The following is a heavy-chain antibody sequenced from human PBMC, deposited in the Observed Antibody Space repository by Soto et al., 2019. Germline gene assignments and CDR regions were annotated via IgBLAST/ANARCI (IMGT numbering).Heavy chain of an antibody. CDR2: INHSGST. D-gene: IGHD6-19*01. J-gene: IGHJ6*02. CDR3: ARWMAGPKPHYYYYGMDV. Sequence: QVQLQQWGAGLLKPSETLSLTCAVYGGSFSGYYWSWIRQPPGKGLEWIGEINHSGSTNYNPSLKSRVTISVDTSKNQFSLKLSSVTAADTAVYYCARWMAGPKPHYYYYGMDVWGQGTTVTVSS. CDR1: GGSFSGYY. V-gene: IGHV4-34*01.